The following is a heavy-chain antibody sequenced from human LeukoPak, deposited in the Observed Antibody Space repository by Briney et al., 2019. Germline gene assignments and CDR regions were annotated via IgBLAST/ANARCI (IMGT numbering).Heavy chain of an antibody. Sequence: PGGSLRLSCAASGFTFDDYAMHWVRQAPGKGLGWVSGISWNSGSIGYADSVKGRFTISRDNAKNSLYLQMNSLRAEDTALYYCAKDQSESLGLGSFDYWGQGTLVTVSS. CDR3: AKDQSESLGLGSFDY. V-gene: IGHV3-9*01. J-gene: IGHJ4*02. D-gene: IGHD5-18*01. CDR1: GFTFDDYA. CDR2: ISWNSGSI.